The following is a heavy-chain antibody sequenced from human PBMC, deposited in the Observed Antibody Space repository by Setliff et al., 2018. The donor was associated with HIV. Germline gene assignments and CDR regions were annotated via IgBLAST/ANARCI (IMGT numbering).Heavy chain of an antibody. V-gene: IGHV4-4*02. CDR1: GGSISSSNW. CDR3: ARILVAAAGTGFDP. CDR2: IYHSGSD. D-gene: IGHD6-13*01. J-gene: IGHJ5*02. Sequence: PSETLSLTCAVSGGSISSSNWWSWVRQPPGKGLEWIGEIYHSGSDNYNQSLKSRVIISIDKSKNKFSLKVSSVTAADTAVYYCARILVAAAGTGFDPWGQGILVTVSS.